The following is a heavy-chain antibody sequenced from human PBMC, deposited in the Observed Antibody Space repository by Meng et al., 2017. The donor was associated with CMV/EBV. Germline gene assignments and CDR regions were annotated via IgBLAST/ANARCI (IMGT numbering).Heavy chain of an antibody. CDR3: VREADCTRTTCPPGS. CDR2: IRNDGSNK. J-gene: IGHJ5*02. CDR1: GFIFNNYV. Sequence: GESLKISCAASGFIFNNYVMHWVRQAPGKGLEWVVFIRNDGSNKYYAESVKGRFTISRDNSRNTLYLQMNSLRGEDTAVYYCVREADCTRTTCPPGSWGQGTLVTVSS. V-gene: IGHV3-30*02. D-gene: IGHD1-7*01.